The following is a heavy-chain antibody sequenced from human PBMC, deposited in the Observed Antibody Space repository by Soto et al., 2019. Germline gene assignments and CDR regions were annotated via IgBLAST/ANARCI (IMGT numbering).Heavy chain of an antibody. CDR1: GGSISSGGYS. V-gene: IGHV4-30-2*01. Sequence: SETLSLTCAVSGGSISSGGYSRSWIRQPPGKGLEWIGYIYHSGSTYYNPSLKSRVTISVDRSKNQFSLKLSSVTAADTAVYYCARRRHYYGSGSPGYFDYWGQGTLVTVSS. CDR2: IYHSGST. J-gene: IGHJ4*02. CDR3: ARRRHYYGSGSPGYFDY. D-gene: IGHD3-10*01.